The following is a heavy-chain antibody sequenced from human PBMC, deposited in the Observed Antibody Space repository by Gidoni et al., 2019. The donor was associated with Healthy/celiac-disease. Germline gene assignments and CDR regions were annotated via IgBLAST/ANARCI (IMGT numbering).Heavy chain of an antibody. Sequence: EVQLEQYGAEVKKPGESLRISCKGSGSSFTSYGTSWVRQMPGKGLEWMGRIDPSDSYTNYSPSFQGHVTISADKSISTAYLQWSSLKASDTAMYYCARHGYCSSTSCYNYGMDVWGQGTTVTVSS. D-gene: IGHD2-2*01. V-gene: IGHV5-10-1*03. J-gene: IGHJ6*02. CDR3: ARHGYCSSTSCYNYGMDV. CDR1: GSSFTSYG. CDR2: IDPSDSYT.